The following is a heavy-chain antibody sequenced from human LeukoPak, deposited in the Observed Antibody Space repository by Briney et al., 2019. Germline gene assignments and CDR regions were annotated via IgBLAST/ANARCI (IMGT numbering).Heavy chain of an antibody. CDR1: GFTFSSYA. V-gene: IGHV3-23*01. Sequence: GGSLRLSCAASGFTFSSYAMSWVRQAPGKGLEWVSAISGSGGSTYYADSVKGRFTISRDNSKNTPYLQMNSLRAEDTAVYYCAKLDRQQLVCFDYWGQGTLVTVSS. CDR3: AKLDRQQLVCFDY. D-gene: IGHD6-13*01. CDR2: ISGSGGST. J-gene: IGHJ4*02.